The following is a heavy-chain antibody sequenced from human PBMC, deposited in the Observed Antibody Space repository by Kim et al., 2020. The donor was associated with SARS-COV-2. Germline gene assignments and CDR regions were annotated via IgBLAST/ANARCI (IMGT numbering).Heavy chain of an antibody. CDR2: IYYSGST. CDR1: GGSISSSSYY. CDR3: ATTSELELTIAADWYFDL. V-gene: IGHV4-39*01. D-gene: IGHD1-7*01. J-gene: IGHJ2*01. Sequence: SETLSLTCTVSGGSISSSSYYWGWIRQPPGKGLEWIGSIYYSGSTYYNPSLKSRVTISVDTSKNQFSLKLSSVTAADTAVYYCATTSELELTIAADWYFDLWGRGTLVTVSS.